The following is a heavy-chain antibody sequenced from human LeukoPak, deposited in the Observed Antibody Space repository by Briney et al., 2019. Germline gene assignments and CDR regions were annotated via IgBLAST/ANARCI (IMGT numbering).Heavy chain of an antibody. CDR3: ARVPGYCSGGSCYINWFDP. Sequence: SVKVSCKASGYTFTSYGISWVRQAPGQGLEWMGWISAYNGNTNYAQKLQGRVTMTTDTSTSTAYMELRSLRSDDTAVYYCARVPGYCSGGSCYINWFDPWGQGTLVTVSS. J-gene: IGHJ5*02. D-gene: IGHD2-15*01. CDR2: ISAYNGNT. V-gene: IGHV1-18*01. CDR1: GYTFTSYG.